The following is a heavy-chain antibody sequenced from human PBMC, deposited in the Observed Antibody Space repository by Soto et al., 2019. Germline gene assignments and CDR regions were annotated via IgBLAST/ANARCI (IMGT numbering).Heavy chain of an antibody. V-gene: IGHV4-31*03. J-gene: IGHJ4*02. CDR2: IFSSGNS. Sequence: QVQLQESGPGLVKPSQTLSLTCTVSGGSIRGGDYYWSWIRQHPGKGLEWIGYIFSSGNSFYNPSLKRGVTISVDPSKNQFSLQLSSVTAADTAIYYCARLSSLYYNSDYGGYYFDYWGQGTVVSVSS. D-gene: IGHD3-10*01. CDR1: GGSIRGGDYY. CDR3: ARLSSLYYNSDYGGYYFDY.